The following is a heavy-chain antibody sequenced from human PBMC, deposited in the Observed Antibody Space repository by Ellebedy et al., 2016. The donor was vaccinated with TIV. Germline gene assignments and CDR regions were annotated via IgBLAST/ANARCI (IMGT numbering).Heavy chain of an antibody. D-gene: IGHD3-3*01. CDR3: ARGRRFSASFHPMMSTFEV. CDR1: GGSFLGYY. CDR2: INPSGGT. V-gene: IGHV4-34*01. J-gene: IGHJ4*02. Sequence: SETLSLXXTVHGGSFLGYYWSWIRQSPGKGLQWIGEINPSGGTNYTTSLKSRLTMSIDTSKRQISLNLKSATAADTAVYYCARGRRFSASFHPMMSTFEVWGQGTLVTVSS.